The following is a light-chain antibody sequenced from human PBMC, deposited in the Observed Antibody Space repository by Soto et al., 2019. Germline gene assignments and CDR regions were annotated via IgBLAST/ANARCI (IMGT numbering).Light chain of an antibody. CDR1: SSNIGSNT. J-gene: IGLJ2*01. V-gene: IGLV1-44*01. CDR3: AAWDDSLNGPV. Sequence: QSVLTQPLSASGTPGQRVTISCSGSSSNIGSNTVNWYQQLPGTAPKLLIYSNNQRPSGVPDRFSGSKSGTSASLAISGLQSEDEADYYCAAWDDSLNGPVFGGGTKHRP. CDR2: SNN.